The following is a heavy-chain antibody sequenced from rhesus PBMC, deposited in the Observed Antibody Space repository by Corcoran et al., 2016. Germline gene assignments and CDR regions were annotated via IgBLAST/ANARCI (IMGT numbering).Heavy chain of an antibody. V-gene: IGHV4-122*02. Sequence: QVQLQESGPGLVKPSETLSLTCAVSGGSISSSYYYWSWFRQAPGKGLEWIGYISYSGSTSYTPSLKSRVTISGDTSKNQFSLKLSSVTAADTAVYYCARPRRVYDSGEGQFDYWGQGVLVTVSS. D-gene: IGHD3-28*01. CDR3: ARPRRVYDSGEGQFDY. J-gene: IGHJ4*01. CDR1: GGSISSSYYY. CDR2: ISYSGST.